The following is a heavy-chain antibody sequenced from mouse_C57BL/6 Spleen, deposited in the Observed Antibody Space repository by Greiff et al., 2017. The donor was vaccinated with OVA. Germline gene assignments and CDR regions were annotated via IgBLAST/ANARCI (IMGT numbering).Heavy chain of an antibody. D-gene: IGHD1-1*01. CDR3: ERGITTVVATGALDY. Sequence: VQLQQSGAELMKPGASVKLSCKASGYTFTGYWIEWVKQRPGHGLEWIGEILPGSGSTNYNEKFKGKATFTADKSSNTAYMQLRILTTEDSAISDCERGITTVVATGALDYWGQGTSVTVSS. V-gene: IGHV1-9*01. CDR2: ILPGSGST. CDR1: GYTFTGYW. J-gene: IGHJ4*01.